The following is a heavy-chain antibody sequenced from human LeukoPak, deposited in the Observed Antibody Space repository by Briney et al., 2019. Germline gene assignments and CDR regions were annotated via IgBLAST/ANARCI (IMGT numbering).Heavy chain of an antibody. CDR3: ARDLYYDSSGPIGF. CDR2: ISSSSSTI. V-gene: IGHV3-48*04. J-gene: IGHJ4*02. D-gene: IGHD3-22*01. CDR1: GFTFSSYS. Sequence: GGSLRLSCAASGFTFSSYSMNWVRQAPGKGLEWVSYISSSSSTIYYADSVKGRFTISRDNAKNTLYLQMNSLRAEDTAVYYCARDLYYDSSGPIGFWGQGTLVTVSS.